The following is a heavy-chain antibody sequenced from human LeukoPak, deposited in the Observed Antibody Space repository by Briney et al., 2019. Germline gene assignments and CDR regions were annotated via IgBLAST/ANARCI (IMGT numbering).Heavy chain of an antibody. CDR3: ARTTMETQYFDR. D-gene: IGHD1-1*01. V-gene: IGHV3-74*03. CDR2: LKSVGSST. CDR1: GFKLSSYY. Sequence: GGSLRLACAASGFKLSSYYMDWVRQGPGKGLVWVSRLKSVGSSTKYADYVQGRFTISRDDAKNTLDLQMTSVRVEDAAVYYCARTTMETQYFDRWGQGTLVTVSS. J-gene: IGHJ4*02.